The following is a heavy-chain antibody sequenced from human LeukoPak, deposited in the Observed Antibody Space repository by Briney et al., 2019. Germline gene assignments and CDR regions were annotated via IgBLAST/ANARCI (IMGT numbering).Heavy chain of an antibody. CDR2: ISGSGGST. CDR1: GFTFSSYA. J-gene: IGHJ4*02. Sequence: GGSLRLSCVASGFTFSSYAMSWVRQAPGKGLEWVSAISGSGGSTYYADSVKGRFTISRDNSKNTLYLQMNSLRAEDTAVYYCAKDRIAARGFDYWGQGTLVTVSS. D-gene: IGHD6-6*01. CDR3: AKDRIAARGFDY. V-gene: IGHV3-23*01.